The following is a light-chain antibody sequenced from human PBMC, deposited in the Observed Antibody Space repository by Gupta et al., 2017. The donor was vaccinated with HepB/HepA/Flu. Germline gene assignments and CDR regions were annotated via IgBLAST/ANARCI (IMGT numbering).Light chain of an antibody. J-gene: IGKJ1*01. CDR1: QSVRDSQ. CDR2: SKS. CDR3: QHEYSSTWT. Sequence: DIVLTQSPGTLSLSPGERATRSCRTSQSVRDSQLAWYQQTPGQAPRLLIYSKSNRATGIPDRVSGSGSGTEFTLTISRLEPEDFAVYYCQHEYSSTWTFGQGTKVEFK. V-gene: IGKV3-20*01.